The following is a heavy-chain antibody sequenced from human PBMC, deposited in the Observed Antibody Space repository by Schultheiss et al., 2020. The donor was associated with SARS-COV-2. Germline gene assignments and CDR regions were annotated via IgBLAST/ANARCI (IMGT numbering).Heavy chain of an antibody. V-gene: IGHV1-58*01. D-gene: IGHD4-17*01. Sequence: SVKVSCKASGFTFTSSAVQWVRQARGQRLEWIGWIVVGSGNTNYAQKFQGRVTMTTATSTSTAYMELRSLRSDDTAVYYCARVGDYGDQDYWGQGTLVTVSS. CDR2: IVVGSGNT. J-gene: IGHJ4*02. CDR1: GFTFTSSA. CDR3: ARVGDYGDQDY.